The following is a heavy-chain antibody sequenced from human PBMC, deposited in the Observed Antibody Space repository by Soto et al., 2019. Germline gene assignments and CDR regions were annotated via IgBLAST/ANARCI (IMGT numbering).Heavy chain of an antibody. Sequence: PGGSLRLSCAASGFTFSSYAMSWVRQAPGKGLEWVSAISGSGGSTYYADSVKGRFTISRDNSKNTLYLQMNSLRAEDTAVYYCAKVPTSYYDFWSGYYTPDYYGMDVWGQGTTVTVSS. CDR2: ISGSGGST. CDR3: AKVPTSYYDFWSGYYTPDYYGMDV. V-gene: IGHV3-23*01. CDR1: GFTFSSYA. D-gene: IGHD3-3*01. J-gene: IGHJ6*02.